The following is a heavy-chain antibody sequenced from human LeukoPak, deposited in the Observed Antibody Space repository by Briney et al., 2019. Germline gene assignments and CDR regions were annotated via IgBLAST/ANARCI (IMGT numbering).Heavy chain of an antibody. CDR3: ARTATIGYYFDY. CDR1: GGTFSSYA. D-gene: IGHD5-24*01. CDR2: IIPIFGTA. V-gene: IGHV1-69*05. Sequence: SVKVSCKASGGTFSSYAISWVRPAPGQGLEWMGGIIPIFGTANYAQKFQGRVTITTDESTSTACMELSSLRSEDTAVYYCARTATIGYYFDYWGQGTLVTVSS. J-gene: IGHJ4*02.